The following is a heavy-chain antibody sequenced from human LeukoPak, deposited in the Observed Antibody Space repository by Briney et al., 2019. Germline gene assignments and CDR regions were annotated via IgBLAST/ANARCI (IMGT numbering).Heavy chain of an antibody. J-gene: IGHJ4*02. D-gene: IGHD5-18*01. V-gene: IGHV3-43D*03. Sequence: SGGSLRLSCAASGFNFDDYAMHWVRQASGKGLEWVSLISWDGGSTYYGDSVKGRFTISRDNSINSLYLQMNSLRTEDTALYYCAKDKGYGHYYFDNWGQGTLVIVSS. CDR2: ISWDGGST. CDR1: GFNFDDYA. CDR3: AKDKGYGHYYFDN.